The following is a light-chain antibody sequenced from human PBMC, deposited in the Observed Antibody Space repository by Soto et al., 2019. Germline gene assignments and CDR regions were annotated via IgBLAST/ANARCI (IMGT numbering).Light chain of an antibody. Sequence: EIMMTQSPLSLSVTPGEPASISCRASQSLLHSNGYNYLDWYVQKPGQSPQLLINLASNRASGVPDNFSGSGTGTDFTLNIRRVEAEDVGIYYCMQALQTPWTFGQGTKVDIK. V-gene: IGKV2-28*01. CDR2: LAS. CDR3: MQALQTPWT. CDR1: QSLLHSNGYNY. J-gene: IGKJ1*01.